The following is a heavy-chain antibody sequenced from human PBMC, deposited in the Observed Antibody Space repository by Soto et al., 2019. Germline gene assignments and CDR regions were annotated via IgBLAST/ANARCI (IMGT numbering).Heavy chain of an antibody. D-gene: IGHD5-18*01. CDR3: ARQVRRGYSYAPMDP. CDR1: GYSFTNYW. CDR2: IYPGDSDT. V-gene: IGHV5-51*01. Sequence: GESLKISCKGSGYSFTNYWIGWVRQMPGKGLEWMGIIYPGDSDTRYSPSFQGQVTISADKSISTAYLQWSSLKASDTAMYYCARQVRRGYSYAPMDPWGQGTLVTVS. J-gene: IGHJ5*02.